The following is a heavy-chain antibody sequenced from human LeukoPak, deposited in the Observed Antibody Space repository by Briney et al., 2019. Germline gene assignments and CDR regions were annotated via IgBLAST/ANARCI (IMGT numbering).Heavy chain of an antibody. CDR2: INPNSGGT. Sequence: ASVKVSCKVSGYTLTELSMHWVRQAPGQGLEWMGWINPNSGGTNYAQKFQGRVTMTRDTSISTAYMELSRLRSDDTAVYYCARDSTYGSGSYSFDYWGQGTLVTVSS. CDR3: ARDSTYGSGSYSFDY. J-gene: IGHJ4*02. V-gene: IGHV1-2*02. D-gene: IGHD3-10*01. CDR1: GYTLTELS.